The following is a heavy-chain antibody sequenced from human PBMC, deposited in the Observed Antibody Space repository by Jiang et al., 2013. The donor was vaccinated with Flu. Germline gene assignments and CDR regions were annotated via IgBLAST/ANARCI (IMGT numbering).Heavy chain of an antibody. CDR1: GYNFITSD. CDR3: ARHRAWDLYTKDVFDL. CDR2: MNPSSGDT. D-gene: IGHD2-2*02. Sequence: SGAEVRKPGASVKVSCKASGYNFITSDINWVRQAPGQGLEWVGRMNPSSGDTGSAQKFQGRISMTRNTSISTAYMELSSLKSEDTAIYYCARHRAWDLYTKDVFDLWGQGT. V-gene: IGHV1-8*01. J-gene: IGHJ3*01.